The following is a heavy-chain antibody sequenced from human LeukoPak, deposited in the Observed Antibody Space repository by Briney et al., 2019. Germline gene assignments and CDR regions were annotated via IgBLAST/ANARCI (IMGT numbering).Heavy chain of an antibody. V-gene: IGHV3-74*01. CDR2: IKSDGST. D-gene: IGHD3-22*01. CDR3: ARAPSEIGGYYPEYFRH. CDR1: GFTFSTYW. Sequence: HPGGSLRLSCAASGFTFSTYWMLWVRQAPGKGLVWVSRIKSDGSTNYADSVKGRFTISRDNANNTLSLQMNSLRPEDTGVYYCARAPSEIGGYYPEYFRHWGQGTLVTVSS. J-gene: IGHJ1*01.